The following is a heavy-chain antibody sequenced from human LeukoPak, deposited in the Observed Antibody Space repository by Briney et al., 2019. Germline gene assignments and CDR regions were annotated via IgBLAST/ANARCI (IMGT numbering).Heavy chain of an antibody. CDR3: AKPAAPYDILTGYSH. Sequence: PGGSLRLSCAASGFTVSSNYMSWVRQAPGKGLEWVSVIYSGGSTYYADSVKGRFTISRDNSKNTLYLQMNSLRAEDTAVYYCAKPAAPYDILTGYSHWGQGTLVTVSS. V-gene: IGHV3-53*01. CDR2: IYSGGST. J-gene: IGHJ4*02. D-gene: IGHD3-9*01. CDR1: GFTVSSNY.